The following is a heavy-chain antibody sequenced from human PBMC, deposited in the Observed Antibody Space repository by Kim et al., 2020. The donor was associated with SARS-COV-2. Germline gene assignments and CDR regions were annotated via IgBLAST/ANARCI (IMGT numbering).Heavy chain of an antibody. CDR1: GFTFSSYA. Sequence: GGSLRRSCAASGFTFSSYAMSWVRQAPGKGLEWVSVIYSGGSSTYYADSVKGRFTISRDNSKNTLYLQMNCLRAEDTAVYYCAKEGDGSGSYPIDYWGQGTLVTVSS. D-gene: IGHD3-10*01. CDR3: AKEGDGSGSYPIDY. V-gene: IGHV3-23*03. CDR2: IYSGGSST. J-gene: IGHJ4*02.